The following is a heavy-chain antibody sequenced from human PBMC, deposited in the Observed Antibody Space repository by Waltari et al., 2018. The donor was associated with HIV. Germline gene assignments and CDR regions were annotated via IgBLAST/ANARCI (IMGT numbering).Heavy chain of an antibody. CDR3: ERDGMQQYETYNYYYYGMDV. Sequence: EVQLVESGGCLVQPGGSMRLCCTACGCTLRYCTMIGVRQATGKGLECVSVSSSSCRTIYYADYVKGRFTISRDNAKNSLQLNMNSLSAEDTAVYYCERDGMQQYETYNYYYYGMDVWGQGTTVTVSS. V-gene: IGHV3-48*01. CDR2: SSSSCRTI. CDR1: GCTLRYCT. D-gene: IGHD6-13*01. J-gene: IGHJ6*02.